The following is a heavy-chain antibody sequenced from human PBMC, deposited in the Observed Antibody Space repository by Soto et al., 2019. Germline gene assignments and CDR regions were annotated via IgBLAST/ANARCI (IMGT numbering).Heavy chain of an antibody. CDR3: ASKIVGAAYY. CDR1: GGTFSSYA. CDR2: IIPIFGTA. J-gene: IGHJ4*02. V-gene: IGHV1-69*06. Sequence: ASVKVSCKASGGTFSSYAISWVRQAPGQGLEWMGGIIPIFGTANYAQKFQGRVTITADKSTSTAYMELSSLRSEDTAVYYCASKIVGAAYYWGQGTLVTVSS. D-gene: IGHD1-26*01.